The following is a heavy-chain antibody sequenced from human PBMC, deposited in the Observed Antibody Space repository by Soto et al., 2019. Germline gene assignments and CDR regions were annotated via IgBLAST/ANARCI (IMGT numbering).Heavy chain of an antibody. J-gene: IGHJ4*02. CDR2: ISYDGSNK. CDR3: AKPAVAVAGPHFDY. V-gene: IGHV3-30*18. CDR1: GFTFSSYG. D-gene: IGHD6-19*01. Sequence: SCKASGFTFSSYGMHCVRQAPGKGLEWVAVISYDGSNKYYADSVKGRFTISRDNSKNTLYLQMNSLRAEDTAVYYCAKPAVAVAGPHFDYWGQGTLVTVSS.